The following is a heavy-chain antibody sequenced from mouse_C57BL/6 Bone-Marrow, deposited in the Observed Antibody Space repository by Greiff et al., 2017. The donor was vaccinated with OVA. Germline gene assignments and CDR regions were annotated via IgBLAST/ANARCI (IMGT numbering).Heavy chain of an antibody. CDR2: IYPGDGDT. D-gene: IGHD1-1*01. CDR1: GYAFSSYW. V-gene: IGHV1-80*01. Sequence: QVQLKESGAELVKPGASVKISCKASGYAFSSYWMNWVKQRPGKGLEWIGQIYPGDGDTNYNGKFKGKATLTADKSSSTAYMQLSSLTSEDSAVYFCARLGYYGSIYYFDYWGQGTTLTVSS. CDR3: ARLGYYGSIYYFDY. J-gene: IGHJ2*01.